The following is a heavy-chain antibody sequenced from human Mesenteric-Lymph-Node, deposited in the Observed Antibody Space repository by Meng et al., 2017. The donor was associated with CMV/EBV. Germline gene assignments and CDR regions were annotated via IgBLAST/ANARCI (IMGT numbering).Heavy chain of an antibody. J-gene: IGHJ4*02. CDR1: GFTFRNYG. Sequence: QVQLVESGGGVVQPGRSLRLSCAASGFTFRNYGMHWVRQAPGKGLEWVAVISYDGSNKYYADSVKGRFTISRDTSKNTLYLQMNSLRADDTAMYYCAKDPEGYWGQGTLVTVSS. CDR2: ISYDGSNK. V-gene: IGHV3-30*18. CDR3: AKDPEGY.